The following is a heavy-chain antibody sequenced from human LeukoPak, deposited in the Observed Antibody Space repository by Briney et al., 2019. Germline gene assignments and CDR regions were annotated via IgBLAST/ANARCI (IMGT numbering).Heavy chain of an antibody. Sequence: PGGSLRLSCAAPGFTFSTYAIHWIRQAPGKGLEWVALISYDGSKKDYADSVKGRFTISRDNSKSTLYLQMNSLRAEDTAVYYCAKDLHQQWLADAFDIWGQGTMVTVSS. D-gene: IGHD6-19*01. CDR2: ISYDGSKK. CDR1: GFTFSTYA. CDR3: AKDLHQQWLADAFDI. J-gene: IGHJ3*02. V-gene: IGHV3-30*18.